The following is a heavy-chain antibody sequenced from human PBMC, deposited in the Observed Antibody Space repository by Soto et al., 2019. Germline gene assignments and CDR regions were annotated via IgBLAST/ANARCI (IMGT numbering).Heavy chain of an antibody. V-gene: IGHV4-31*03. Sequence: SETLSLTCTVSGGSISSGGYYWSWIRQHPGKGLEWIGYIYYSGSTYYNPSLKSRVTISVDTSKNQFSLKLSSVTAADTAVYYCARQDFWSCYNWFDPWGQGTLVTVSS. CDR2: IYYSGST. J-gene: IGHJ5*02. D-gene: IGHD3-3*01. CDR3: ARQDFWSCYNWFDP. CDR1: GGSISSGGYY.